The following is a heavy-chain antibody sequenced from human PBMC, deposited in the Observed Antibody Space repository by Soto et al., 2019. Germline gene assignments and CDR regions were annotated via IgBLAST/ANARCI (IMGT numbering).Heavy chain of an antibody. CDR2: IYYSGST. V-gene: IGHV4-31*03. Sequence: SETLSLTCTVSGGSISSGGYYWSWIRQHPGKGLEWIGYIYYSGSTYYNPSLKSRVTISVDTSKNQFSLKLSSVTAADTAVCYCARDFGGYCSGGSCYSDYYYGMDVWGQGTTVTVSS. CDR3: ARDFGGYCSGGSCYSDYYYGMDV. D-gene: IGHD2-15*01. J-gene: IGHJ6*02. CDR1: GGSISSGGYY.